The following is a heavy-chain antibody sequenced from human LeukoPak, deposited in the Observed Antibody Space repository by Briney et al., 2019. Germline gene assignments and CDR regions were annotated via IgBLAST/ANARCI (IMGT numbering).Heavy chain of an antibody. CDR3: ARHGHCTNGVCYSNYYYYMDV. CDR2: IYPDDSDT. Sequence: GESLKISCKGSGYSFTSYWIGWVRQMPGKGLEWMGIIYPDDSDTRYSPSFEGQVIISTDKSIKTAYLQWSSLKASDTATYYCARHGHCTNGVCYSNYYYYMDVWGKGTTVTVSS. V-gene: IGHV5-51*01. CDR1: GYSFTSYW. D-gene: IGHD2-8*01. J-gene: IGHJ6*03.